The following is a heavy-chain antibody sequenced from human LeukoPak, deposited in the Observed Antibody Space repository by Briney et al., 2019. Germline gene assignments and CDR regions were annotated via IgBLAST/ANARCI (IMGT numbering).Heavy chain of an antibody. V-gene: IGHV4-59*12. D-gene: IGHD3-10*01. CDR1: GDSINSYY. CDR2: IFYSGST. J-gene: IGHJ3*02. CDR3: AKSNGYGLVDI. Sequence: PSETLSLTCTVSGDSINSYYWSWIRQPPGKGLEWIGNIFYSGSTYYSPSLKSRVTISLDTSRNQFSLKLTSVTAADTAVYYCAKSNGYGLVDIWGQGTMVTVSS.